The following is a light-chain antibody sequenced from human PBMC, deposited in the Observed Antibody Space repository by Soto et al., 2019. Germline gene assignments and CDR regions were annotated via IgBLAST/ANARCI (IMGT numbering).Light chain of an antibody. Sequence: QSVLTQPPSVSGAPGQRVTISCTGSSSNIGAGYDVHWYQQLPGTAPKLLIYGSSNRPSGVPDRFSGSKSGTSASLAITGLQAEDEADYYCQSYDSSLSGYVFGTGTKVNVL. CDR2: GSS. J-gene: IGLJ1*01. CDR1: SSNIGAGYD. V-gene: IGLV1-40*01. CDR3: QSYDSSLSGYV.